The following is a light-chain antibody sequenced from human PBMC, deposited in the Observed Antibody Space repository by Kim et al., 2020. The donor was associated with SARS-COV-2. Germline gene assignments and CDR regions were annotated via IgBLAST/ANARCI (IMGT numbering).Light chain of an antibody. J-gene: IGLJ3*02. CDR1: SSDVGGYNY. CDR2: DVS. Sequence: QSALTQPASVSGSPGQSITISCTGTSSDVGGYNYVSWYQQHPGKAPKLMIYDVSKRPSGVSNRFSGSKSGNTASLTISGLQAEDEADYYCSSYTSSSTWVFGGGTQRTVL. V-gene: IGLV2-14*01. CDR3: SSYTSSSTWV.